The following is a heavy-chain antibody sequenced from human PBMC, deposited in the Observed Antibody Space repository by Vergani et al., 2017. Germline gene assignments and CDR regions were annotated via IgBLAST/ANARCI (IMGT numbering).Heavy chain of an antibody. CDR1: GCSISSYD. V-gene: IGHV4-4*07. Sequence: QVQLQESGPGLVKPSETLSLTCTVSGCSISSYDWSWIRQPAGKGLEWIGRIYTSGCTNYNPSLKSRVTMSVDTSKNQFALKLSSVTAADTAVYYCASAPVRVDAFDIWGQGTMVTVSS. J-gene: IGHJ3*02. CDR2: IYTSGCT. CDR3: ASAPVRVDAFDI.